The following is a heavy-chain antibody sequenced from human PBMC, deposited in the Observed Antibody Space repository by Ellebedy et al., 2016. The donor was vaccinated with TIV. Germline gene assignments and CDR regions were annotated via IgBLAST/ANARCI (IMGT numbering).Heavy chain of an antibody. V-gene: IGHV1-24*01. CDR2: FDPEDGET. Sequence: ASVKVSCKVSGYTLTELSMHWVRQAPGKGLEWMGGFDPEDGETIYAQKFQGRVTMTRDTSTSTVYMDLRSLRSDDTAVYFCARVGYSYGYGGGAETYYVDFWGQGTLVSVTS. CDR1: GYTLTELS. D-gene: IGHD5-18*01. CDR3: ARVGYSYGYGGGAETYYVDF. J-gene: IGHJ4*02.